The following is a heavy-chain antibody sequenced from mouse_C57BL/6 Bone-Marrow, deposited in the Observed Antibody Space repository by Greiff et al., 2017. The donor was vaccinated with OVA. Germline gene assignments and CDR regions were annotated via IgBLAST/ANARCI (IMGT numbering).Heavy chain of an antibody. CDR1: GFNFKDDY. CDR2: IDPENGDT. D-gene: IGHD1-1*01. V-gene: IGHV14-4*01. CDR3: TTVITTVVAKNYAMDY. Sequence: EVQLQQSGAELVRPGASVKLSCTASGFNFKDDYVHWVKQRPEQGLEWIGWIDPENGDTEYASKFQGKATITADTSSNTAYLQLSSLTSEDTAVYYCTTVITTVVAKNYAMDYGGQGTSVTVSS. J-gene: IGHJ4*01.